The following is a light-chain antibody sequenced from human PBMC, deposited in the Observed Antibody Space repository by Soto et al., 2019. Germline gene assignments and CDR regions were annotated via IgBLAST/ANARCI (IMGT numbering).Light chain of an antibody. CDR2: KAS. CDR3: QQYDSYSWT. V-gene: IGKV1-5*03. J-gene: IGKJ1*01. Sequence: DIPMTQSPSTLSASVVDRCPITFLASQSISSWLAWYQQKPGKAPKLLIYKASSLESGVPSRFSGSGSGTDFTLTISSLQPDDFATYYCQQYDSYSWTFGQGTKVDI. CDR1: QSISSW.